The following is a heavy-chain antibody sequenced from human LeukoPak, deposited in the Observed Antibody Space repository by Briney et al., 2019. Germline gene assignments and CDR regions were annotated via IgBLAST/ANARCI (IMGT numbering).Heavy chain of an antibody. Sequence: GGSLRLSCAASGFTFSDYYMSWIRQAPGRGLEWVSYISSSGSTIYYADSVKGRFTISRDNAKNSLYLQMNSLRAEDTAVYYCARDPQWLVQIFFDYWGQGTLVTVSS. D-gene: IGHD6-19*01. V-gene: IGHV3-11*01. CDR3: ARDPQWLVQIFFDY. J-gene: IGHJ4*02. CDR2: ISSSGSTI. CDR1: GFTFSDYY.